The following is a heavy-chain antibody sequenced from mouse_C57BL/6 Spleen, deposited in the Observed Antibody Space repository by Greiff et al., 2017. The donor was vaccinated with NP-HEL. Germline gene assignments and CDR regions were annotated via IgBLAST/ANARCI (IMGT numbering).Heavy chain of an antibody. J-gene: IGHJ4*01. CDR2: ISSGGSYT. D-gene: IGHD2-5*01. Sequence: VQLKESGGDLVKPGGSLKLSCAASGFTFSSYGMSWVRQTPDKRLEWVATISSGGSYTYYPDSVKGRFTISRDNAKNTLYLQMSSLKSEDTAMYYCARQKESAYYSNYYAMDYWGQGTSVTVSS. V-gene: IGHV5-6*01. CDR3: ARQKESAYYSNYYAMDY. CDR1: GFTFSSYG.